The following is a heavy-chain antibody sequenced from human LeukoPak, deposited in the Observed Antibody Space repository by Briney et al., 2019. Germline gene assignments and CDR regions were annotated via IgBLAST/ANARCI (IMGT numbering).Heavy chain of an antibody. Sequence: GGSLRLSCAASGFTFSDYYMSWIRQAPGKGLEWVANIKQDGSEKYYVDSVKGRFTISRDNAKNSLYLQMNSLRAEDMAVYYCASGALDYWGQGTLVTVSS. V-gene: IGHV3-7*01. CDR3: ASGALDY. CDR1: GFTFSDYY. CDR2: IKQDGSEK. J-gene: IGHJ4*02.